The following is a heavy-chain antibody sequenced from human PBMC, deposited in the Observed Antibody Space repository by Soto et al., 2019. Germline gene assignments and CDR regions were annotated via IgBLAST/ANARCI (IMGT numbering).Heavy chain of an antibody. V-gene: IGHV4-59*11. D-gene: IGHD2-21*01. Sequence: SETLSLTCTGSGGSISDHYYMWIRQSPGKGLEYIGYIHNGGSTNYNPSLKSRVIISVDTSKNQFSLKLSSVTAADTAVYYCARFRWGSPYGMDVWGQGTTVT. CDR1: GGSISDHY. J-gene: IGHJ6*02. CDR2: IHNGGST. CDR3: ARFRWGSPYGMDV.